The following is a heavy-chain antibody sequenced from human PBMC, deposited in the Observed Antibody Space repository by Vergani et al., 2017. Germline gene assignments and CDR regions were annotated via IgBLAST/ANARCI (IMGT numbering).Heavy chain of an antibody. V-gene: IGHV2-5*04. J-gene: IGHJ6*03. D-gene: IGHD1-7*01. CDR3: VDRKTECGTTGCCYQFYYDYYMDV. CDR1: GFSLNTRGVS. CDR2: IYWNDDQ. Sequence: QITLKESGPTLVKPTQTLTLTCTFSGFSLNTRGVSVAWIRQPPGKALDWLALIYWNDDQHYSPSLNNRVTITKDTSKNQVVLTMTNMDYVDTGTYYCVDRKTECGTTGCCYQFYYDYYMDVWGKGTTVTVSS.